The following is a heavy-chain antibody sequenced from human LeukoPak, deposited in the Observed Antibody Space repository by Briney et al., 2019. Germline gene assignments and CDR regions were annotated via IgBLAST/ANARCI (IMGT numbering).Heavy chain of an antibody. V-gene: IGHV5-51*01. CDR1: GYIFTSYW. J-gene: IGHJ4*02. D-gene: IGHD3-16*02. CDR3: ARHVGITFGGVIDY. CDR2: IYPGDSDT. Sequence: GESLKISGTGSGYIFTSYWIGGGRQMRGKGLEWMGIIYPGDSDTRYSPSFQGQVPISADKSISTAYLQWSSLKASDTAMYYCARHVGITFGGVIDYWGQGTLVTVSS.